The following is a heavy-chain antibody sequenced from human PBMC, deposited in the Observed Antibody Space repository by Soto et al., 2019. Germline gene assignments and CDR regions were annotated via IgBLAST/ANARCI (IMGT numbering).Heavy chain of an antibody. Sequence: GASVKVSCKASGYTFTSYGISWVRQAPGQGLEWMGWISAYNGNTNYAQKLQGRVTMTTDTSTSTAYMELRSLRSDDTAVYYCARYCSSTSCYDYDAFDIWGQGTMVTVSS. D-gene: IGHD2-2*01. CDR3: ARYCSSTSCYDYDAFDI. V-gene: IGHV1-18*01. CDR2: ISAYNGNT. J-gene: IGHJ3*02. CDR1: GYTFTSYG.